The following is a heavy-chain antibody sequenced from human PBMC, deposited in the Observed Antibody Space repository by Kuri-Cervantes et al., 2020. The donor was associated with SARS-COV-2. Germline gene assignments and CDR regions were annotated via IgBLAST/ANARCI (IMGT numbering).Heavy chain of an antibody. CDR2: VSRSGSSL. Sequence: GRSLKTPCVVPGLNFNLYGMNGVRQATGKGPEWSSYVSRSGSSLYYADSVKGRFTISRENANNSLYLQMNRLRGEDTAVYYCARDGEPDFGWGIRNWFDPWGQGTLVTVSS. CDR3: ARDGEPDFGWGIRNWFDP. CDR1: GLNFNLYG. J-gene: IGHJ5*02. V-gene: IGHV3-48*01. D-gene: IGHD2-8*02.